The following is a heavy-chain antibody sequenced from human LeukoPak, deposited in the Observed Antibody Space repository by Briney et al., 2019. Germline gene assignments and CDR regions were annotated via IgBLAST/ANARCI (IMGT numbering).Heavy chain of an antibody. CDR2: IKQDGSAK. D-gene: IGHD2-15*01. V-gene: IGHV3-7*03. CDR3: ARDNGWSADF. J-gene: IGHJ4*02. CDR1: GFTFSRHW. Sequence: PGGSLRLSCAASGFTFSRHWMYWVRQAPRKGLEWVANIKQDGSAKPYVDSVKGRFTISRDNAKNSLFLQMNSLRAEDTAVYYCARDNGWSADFWGQGTLVTVSS.